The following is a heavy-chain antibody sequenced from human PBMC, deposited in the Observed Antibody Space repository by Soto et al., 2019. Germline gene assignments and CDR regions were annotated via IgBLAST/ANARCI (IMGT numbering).Heavy chain of an antibody. CDR3: ARGPNYGGKTFTRFDP. V-gene: IGHV3-21*01. Sequence: PGGSLRLSCAASGFTFSSYSMNWVRQAPGKGLEWVSSISSSSSYIYYADSVKGRFTISRDNAKNSLYLQMNSLRAEDTAVYYCARGPNYGGKTFTRFDPWGQGTLVTSPQ. J-gene: IGHJ5*02. D-gene: IGHD4-17*01. CDR1: GFTFSSYS. CDR2: ISSSSSYI.